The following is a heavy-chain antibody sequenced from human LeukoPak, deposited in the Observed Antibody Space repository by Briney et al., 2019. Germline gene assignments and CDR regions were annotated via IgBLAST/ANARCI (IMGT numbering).Heavy chain of an antibody. CDR2: ISSSSSYI. D-gene: IGHD6-13*01. V-gene: IGHV3-21*01. CDR3: ARASVAAQGAFDI. CDR1: GFTFSSYS. J-gene: IGHJ3*02. Sequence: GGSLRLSCAASGFTFSSYSMNRVRQAPGKGLEWVSSISSSSSYIYYADSVKGRFTISRDNAKNSLYLQMNSLRAEDTAVYYCARASVAAQGAFDIWGQGTMVTVSS.